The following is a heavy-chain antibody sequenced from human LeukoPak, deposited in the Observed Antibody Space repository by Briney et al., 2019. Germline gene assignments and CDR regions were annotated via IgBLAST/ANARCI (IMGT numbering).Heavy chain of an antibody. V-gene: IGHV3-7*03. J-gene: IGHJ5*02. CDR2: IREDGSEK. CDR3: AKGFSRFDP. D-gene: IGHD3-10*01. CDR1: GFTFSSSW. Sequence: GGSLRLSCAASGFTFSSSWMTWVRQAPGKGLEWVASIREDGSEKTSVDSVKGRFTISRDNAKNSLYLQMNSLRAEDTAVYYCAKGFSRFDPWGQGTLVTVSS.